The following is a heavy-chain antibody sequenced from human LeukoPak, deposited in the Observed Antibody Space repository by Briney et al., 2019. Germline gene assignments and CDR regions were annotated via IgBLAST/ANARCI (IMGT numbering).Heavy chain of an antibody. CDR2: IYYSGST. Sequence: SETLSLTCTVSGGSISSSSYYWGWIRQPPGKGLEWIGSIYYSGSTYYNPSLKSRVTISVDTSKNQFSLKLSSVTAADTAVYYCARALLWFGEEVGSRHNWFDPWGQGTLVTVSS. CDR3: ARALLWFGEEVGSRHNWFDP. J-gene: IGHJ5*02. D-gene: IGHD3-10*01. CDR1: GGSISSSSYY. V-gene: IGHV4-39*01.